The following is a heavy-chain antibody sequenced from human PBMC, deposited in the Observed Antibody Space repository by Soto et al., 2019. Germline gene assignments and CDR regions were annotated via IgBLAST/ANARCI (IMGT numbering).Heavy chain of an antibody. V-gene: IGHV4-59*01. CDR1: GGSISNYY. D-gene: IGHD3-16*01. Sequence: SSETLSLTCNVSGGSISNYYWTWVRQSPEKGLEWIGYMYYNGNINYNPSLKSRVTISIDTSKNQFSLTLKSATAADTAVYYCASGGNWFDPWGQGVLVTVSS. J-gene: IGHJ5*02. CDR3: ASGGNWFDP. CDR2: MYYNGNI.